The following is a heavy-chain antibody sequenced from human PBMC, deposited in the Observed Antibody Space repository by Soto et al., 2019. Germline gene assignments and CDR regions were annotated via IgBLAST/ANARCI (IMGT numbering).Heavy chain of an antibody. Sequence: QVQLVESGGGVVQPGRSLRLSCAASGFTFSSYAMHWVRQAPGKGLEWVAVISYDGSNKYYADSVTGRFTISRDNSQNTLYLQMNSLRAEDTAVYYCARGPTIAAADEYGMDVWGQGTTVTFSS. V-gene: IGHV3-30-3*01. J-gene: IGHJ6*02. D-gene: IGHD6-13*01. CDR3: ARGPTIAAADEYGMDV. CDR2: ISYDGSNK. CDR1: GFTFSSYA.